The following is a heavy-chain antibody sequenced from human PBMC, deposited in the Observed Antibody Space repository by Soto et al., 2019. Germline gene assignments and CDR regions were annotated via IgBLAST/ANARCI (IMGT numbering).Heavy chain of an antibody. J-gene: IGHJ4*02. CDR3: AGDKNSNIWFKY. Sequence: QVYLQESGPGLVKPSETLSLTCTVSGASLTSHFWTWVRQPPGKRPQSIGCIYKRGTTDANPSLKGRVTMSVDSWRNQFSLTLTSVTAEDTAVYYCAGDKNSNIWFKYWGRGALVTVSS. CDR2: IYKRGTT. CDR1: GASLTSHF. V-gene: IGHV4-59*11. D-gene: IGHD3-22*01.